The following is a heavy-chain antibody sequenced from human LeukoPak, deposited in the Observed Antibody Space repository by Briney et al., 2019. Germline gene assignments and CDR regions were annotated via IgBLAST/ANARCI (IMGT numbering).Heavy chain of an antibody. CDR1: GFTFNKYA. D-gene: IGHD3-10*01. J-gene: IGHJ6*02. CDR3: ARDWSYSVSYYYAMDV. V-gene: IGHV3-64*01. CDR2: INSNGRST. Sequence: PGGSLRLSCAASGFTFNKYAMHWVRQAPGKGLEYVSAINSNGRSTYYAKSVKGRFTITRDNSKNTLYLQMGSLRAEDMAVYYCARDWSYSVSYYYAMDVWGQGTTVTVSS.